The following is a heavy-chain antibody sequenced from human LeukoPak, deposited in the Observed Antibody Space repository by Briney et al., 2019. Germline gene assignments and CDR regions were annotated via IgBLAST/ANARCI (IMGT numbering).Heavy chain of an antibody. CDR1: GVSISSSSYY. V-gene: IGHV4-39*01. Sequence: SETLSLTCTVSGVSISSSSYYWGWLRQPPGKRLEWIGSIYYSGRTYYNPSLKSRVTICVDTSKNQFSLKLSSVTAADTAVYYCARLRGHEYFDYWGQGTLVTV. CDR2: IYYSGRT. J-gene: IGHJ4*02. CDR3: ARLRGHEYFDY. D-gene: IGHD5-12*01.